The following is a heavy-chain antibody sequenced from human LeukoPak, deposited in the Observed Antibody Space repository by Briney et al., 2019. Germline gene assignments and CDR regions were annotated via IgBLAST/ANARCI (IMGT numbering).Heavy chain of an antibody. V-gene: IGHV1-18*01. CDR3: ARGGYCSSTSCQPYWFDP. J-gene: IGHJ5*02. CDR1: GYTFTSYG. CDR2: ISAYNGNT. D-gene: IGHD2-2*01. Sequence: ASVTVSCTASGYTFTSYGISWVRQAPGQGLEWMGWISAYNGNTNYAQKVQGSVTMTTDTSTSTAYMELRSLRSDATAVYYCARGGYCSSTSCQPYWFDPWGQGTLVTVSS.